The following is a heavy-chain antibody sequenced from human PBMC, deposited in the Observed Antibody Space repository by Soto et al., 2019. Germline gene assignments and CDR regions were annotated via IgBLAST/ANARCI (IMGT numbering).Heavy chain of an antibody. D-gene: IGHD3-10*02. CDR1: GGSMSSSSYY. J-gene: IGHJ6*02. CDR2: IYYSGST. V-gene: IGHV4-39*01. Sequence: SKTLSVTCTVSGGSMSSSSYYWCWIRQPPGKGLEWIGSIYYSGSTYYNPSLKSRVTISVDTSKKQFSLKLSSVIAADTAVYYCARRGTCSGSPSCGMDVWGQGTTVTVSS. CDR3: ARRGTCSGSPSCGMDV.